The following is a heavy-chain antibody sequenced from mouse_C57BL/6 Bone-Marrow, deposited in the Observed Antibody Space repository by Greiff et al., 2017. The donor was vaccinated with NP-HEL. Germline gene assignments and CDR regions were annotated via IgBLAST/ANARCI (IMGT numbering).Heavy chain of an antibody. V-gene: IGHV1-53*01. CDR2: INPSNGGT. Sequence: QVQQQQPGTELVKPGASVKLSCKASGYTFTSYWMHWVKQRPGQGLEWIGNINPSNGGTNYNEKFKSKATLTVDKSSSTAYMQLSSLTSEDSAVYYCAREEGMDSRFAYWGQGTLVTVSA. CDR1: GYTFTSYW. CDR3: AREEGMDSRFAY. J-gene: IGHJ3*01.